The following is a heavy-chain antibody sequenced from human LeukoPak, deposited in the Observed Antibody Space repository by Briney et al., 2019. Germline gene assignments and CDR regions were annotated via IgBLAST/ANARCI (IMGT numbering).Heavy chain of an antibody. J-gene: IGHJ6*03. V-gene: IGHV3-21*01. CDR2: ISSSSSYI. Sequence: GWSLRLSCAASGFTFSSYSMNWVRQAPGKGLEWVSSISSSSSYIYYADSVKGRFTISRDNAKNSLYLQMNSLRAEDTAVYYCAKGGSYDYYYYMDVWGKGTTVTVSS. D-gene: IGHD1-26*01. CDR1: GFTFSSYS. CDR3: AKGGSYDYYYYMDV.